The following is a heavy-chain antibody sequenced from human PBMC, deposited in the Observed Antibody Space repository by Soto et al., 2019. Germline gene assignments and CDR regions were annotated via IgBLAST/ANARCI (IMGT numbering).Heavy chain of an antibody. J-gene: IGHJ4*02. V-gene: IGHV1-3*01. CDR2: INAGNGNT. D-gene: IGHD5-12*01. CDR1: GYTFTSYA. CDR3: ARDRLRGEWYFDY. Sequence: ASVKVSCKASGYTFTSYAMHWVRQAPGQRLEWMGWINAGNGNTKYSQKFQGRVTITRDTSASTAYMELSSLRSEDTAVYYCARDRLRGEWYFDYWGQGTLVTVSS.